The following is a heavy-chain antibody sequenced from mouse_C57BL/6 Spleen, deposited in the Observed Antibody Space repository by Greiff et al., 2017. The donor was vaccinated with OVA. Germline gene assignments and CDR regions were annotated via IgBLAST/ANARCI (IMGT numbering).Heavy chain of an antibody. V-gene: IGHV5-17*01. J-gene: IGHJ2*01. Sequence: VKLVESGGGLVKPGGSLKLSCAASGFTFSDYGMHWVRQAPEKGLEWVAYISSGSSTIYYADTVKGRFTISRDNAKNTLFLQMTSLRSEDTAMYYCARERRLRLYYFDYWGQGTTLTVSS. CDR3: ARERRLRLYYFDY. CDR2: ISSGSSTI. CDR1: GFTFSDYG. D-gene: IGHD2-4*01.